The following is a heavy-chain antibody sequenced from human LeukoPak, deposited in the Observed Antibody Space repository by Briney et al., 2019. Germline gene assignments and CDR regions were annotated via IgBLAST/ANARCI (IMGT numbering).Heavy chain of an antibody. CDR2: ISSSSSYI. CDR1: GFTFSSYS. D-gene: IGHD6-6*01. J-gene: IGHJ6*03. V-gene: IGHV3-21*06. Sequence: GGSLRLSCAASGFTFSSYSMNWVRQAPGKGLEWVSSISSSSSYIYYADSVKGRFTISRDNAKNSLYLQMNSLRAEDTAVYYCARDLAARLHFYYYYMGVWGKGTTVTVSS. CDR3: ARDLAARLHFYYYYMGV.